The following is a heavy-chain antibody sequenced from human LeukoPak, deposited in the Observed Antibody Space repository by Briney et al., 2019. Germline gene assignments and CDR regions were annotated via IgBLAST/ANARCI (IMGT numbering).Heavy chain of an antibody. Sequence: GGSLRLSCAASGFTFSSYSMNWVRQAPGKGLEWVSYISSSSSTIYYADSVKGRFTISRDNAKNSLYLQMNSLRAEDTAVYYCARDPGFYDSSGYYKDWGQGTLVTVSS. CDR2: ISSSSSTI. D-gene: IGHD3-22*01. J-gene: IGHJ4*02. V-gene: IGHV3-48*04. CDR1: GFTFSSYS. CDR3: ARDPGFYDSSGYYKD.